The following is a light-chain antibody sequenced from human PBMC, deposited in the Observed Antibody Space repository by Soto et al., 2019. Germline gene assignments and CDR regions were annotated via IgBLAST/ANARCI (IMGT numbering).Light chain of an antibody. CDR1: QTISDW. CDR3: QQYYNYPRT. V-gene: IGKV1-5*03. CDR2: RAS. Sequence: DIQMTQSPSTLSASVGDRVTITCLASQTISDWLAWYQQKPGKAPNLLIYRASSLDSGVPSRFSGSGSGTEFTLIISSLQPDDFATYYCQQYYNYPRTFGQGTKVDIK. J-gene: IGKJ1*01.